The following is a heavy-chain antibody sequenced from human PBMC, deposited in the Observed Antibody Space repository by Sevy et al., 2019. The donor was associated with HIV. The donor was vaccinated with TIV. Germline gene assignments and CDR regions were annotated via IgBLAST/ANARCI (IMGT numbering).Heavy chain of an antibody. CDR1: GFTFSSYS. CDR3: ARDNADYFLPTSGFDY. CDR2: LSSGFSNI. D-gene: IGHD4-17*01. Sequence: GGSLRLSCAASGFTFSSYSMNWVRQAQGKGMGWVSYLSSGFSNIHYADSVKGRFTIYRDKAKNSLYLQMNRPRAEDTAVYYCARDNADYFLPTSGFDYWGQGTLVTVSS. V-gene: IGHV3-21*05. J-gene: IGHJ4*02.